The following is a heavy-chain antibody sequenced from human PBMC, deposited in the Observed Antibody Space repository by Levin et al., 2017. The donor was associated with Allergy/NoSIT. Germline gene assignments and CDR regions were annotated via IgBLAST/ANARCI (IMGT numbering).Heavy chain of an antibody. CDR1: GFTFSSYS. D-gene: IGHD3-3*01. Sequence: GGALRLSCAASGFTFSSYSMNWVRQAPGKGLEWVSYISSSSSTIYYADSVKGRFTISRDNAKNSLYLQMNSLRAEDTAVYYCARARGGDTYYDFWSGYRGHYYYYGMDVWGQGTTVTVSS. CDR2: ISSSSSTI. J-gene: IGHJ6*02. CDR3: ARARGGDTYYDFWSGYRGHYYYYGMDV. V-gene: IGHV3-48*01.